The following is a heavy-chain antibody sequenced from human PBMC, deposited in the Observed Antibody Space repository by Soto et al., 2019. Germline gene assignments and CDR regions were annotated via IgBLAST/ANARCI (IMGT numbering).Heavy chain of an antibody. J-gene: IGHJ6*02. CDR1: GGSISSSNW. CDR3: ARVLGYYYYGMDV. D-gene: IGHD7-27*01. Sequence: SETRSLTCAVSGGSISSSNWWSWVRQPPGKGLEWIGEIYHSGSTNYNPSLKSRVTISVDKSKNQFSLKLSSVTAADTAVYYCARVLGYYYYGMDVWGQGTTVT. CDR2: IYHSGST. V-gene: IGHV4-4*02.